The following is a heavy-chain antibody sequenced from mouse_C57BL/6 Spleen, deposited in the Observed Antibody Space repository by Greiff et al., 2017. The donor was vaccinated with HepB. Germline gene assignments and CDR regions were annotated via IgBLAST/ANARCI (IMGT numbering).Heavy chain of an antibody. CDR3: ARDEGTRAWFAY. CDR2: ISDGGSYT. J-gene: IGHJ3*01. CDR1: GFTFSSYA. D-gene: IGHD3-3*01. Sequence: DVMLVESGGGLVKPGGSLKLSCAASGFTFSSYAMSWVRQTPEKRLEWVATISDGGSYTYYPDNVKGRFTISRDNAKNNLYLQMSHLKSEDTAMYYCARDEGTRAWFAYWGQGTLVTVSA. V-gene: IGHV5-4*01.